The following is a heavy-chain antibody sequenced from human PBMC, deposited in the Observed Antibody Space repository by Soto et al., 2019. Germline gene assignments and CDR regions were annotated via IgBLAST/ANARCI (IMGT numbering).Heavy chain of an antibody. CDR3: ARGRKGGPIVVVTANTAFDY. CDR2: INAGNGNT. Sequence: QVQLVQSGAEVKKPGASVKVSCKASGYTFTSYAMHWVRQAPGQRLEWMGWINAGNGNTKYSQKIQGRVTITRDPSASTAYMELSRMRSEDTAVYYCARGRKGGPIVVVTANTAFDYWGQGTLVTVSS. CDR1: GYTFTSYA. J-gene: IGHJ4*02. V-gene: IGHV1-3*01. D-gene: IGHD2-21*02.